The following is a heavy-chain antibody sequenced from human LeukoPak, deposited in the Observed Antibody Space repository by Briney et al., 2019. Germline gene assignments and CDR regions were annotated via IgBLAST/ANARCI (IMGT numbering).Heavy chain of an antibody. J-gene: IGHJ4*02. D-gene: IGHD6-6*01. CDR3: AREGSSSRPYYFDY. V-gene: IGHV4-34*01. Sequence: PSETLSLTCAVYGGSFSGYYWSWIRQPPGKGLEWIGEINHSGSTNYNPSLKSRVTISVDTSKNQISLKLSSVTAADTAVYYCAREGSSSRPYYFDYWGQGTLVTVSS. CDR2: INHSGST. CDR1: GGSFSGYY.